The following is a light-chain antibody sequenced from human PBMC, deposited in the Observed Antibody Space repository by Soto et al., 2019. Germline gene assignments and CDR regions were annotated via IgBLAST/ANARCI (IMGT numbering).Light chain of an antibody. CDR2: GAS. CDR3: QQYGSSPRT. J-gene: IGKJ1*01. V-gene: IGKV3-20*01. CDR1: QSVSRRC. Sequence: IALTQYPGTLSLSPGERATLSCRASQSVSRRCLVWDPQTPGQAPRLLIYGASSRGTGIPDRFRGSGPGTDFPLTISTLEPEAFAVYYRQQYGSSPRTFGECTKVDIK.